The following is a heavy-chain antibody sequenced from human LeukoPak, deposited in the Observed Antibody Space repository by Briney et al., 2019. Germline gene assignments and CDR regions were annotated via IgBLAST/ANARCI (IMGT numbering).Heavy chain of an antibody. V-gene: IGHV3-66*01. CDR1: GFTVGSNY. Sequence: PGGSLRLSCAASGFTVGSNYMSWVRQAPGKGLEWVSVIYSGGSTYYADSVKGRFTISRDNAKNSLYLQMNSLRAEDTAVYYCAREDSSSWTPYYYGMDVWGQGTTVTVSS. CDR2: IYSGGST. CDR3: AREDSSSWTPYYYGMDV. D-gene: IGHD6-13*01. J-gene: IGHJ6*02.